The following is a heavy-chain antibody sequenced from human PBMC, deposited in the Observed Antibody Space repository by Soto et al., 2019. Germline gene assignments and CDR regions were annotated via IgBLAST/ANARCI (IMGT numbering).Heavy chain of an antibody. Sequence: SETLSLTCTVSGGSISSYYWSWIRQPPGKGLEWIGYIYYSGSTNYNPSLKSRVTISVDTSKNQFSLKLSSVTAADTAVDYCARLVRGVINWFDPWGQGTLVTVSS. D-gene: IGHD3-10*01. CDR1: GGSISSYY. CDR3: ARLVRGVINWFDP. CDR2: IYYSGST. J-gene: IGHJ5*02. V-gene: IGHV4-59*01.